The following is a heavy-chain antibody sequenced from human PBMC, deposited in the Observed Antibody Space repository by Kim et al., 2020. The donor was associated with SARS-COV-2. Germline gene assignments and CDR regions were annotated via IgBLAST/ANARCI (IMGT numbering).Heavy chain of an antibody. CDR2: ISSSSSYI. CDR3: ARVRRNYYYYGMDV. D-gene: IGHD3-10*01. V-gene: IGHV3-21*01. CDR1: GFTFSSYS. Sequence: GGSLRLSCAASGFTFSSYSMNWVRQAPGKGLEWVSSISSSSSYIYYADSVKGRFTISRDNAKNSLYLQMNSLRAEDTAVYYCARVRRNYYYYGMDVWGQGTTVTVSS. J-gene: IGHJ6*02.